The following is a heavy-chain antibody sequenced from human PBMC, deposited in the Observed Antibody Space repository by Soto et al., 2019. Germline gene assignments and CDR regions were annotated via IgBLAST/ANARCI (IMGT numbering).Heavy chain of an antibody. Sequence: EVQLVESGGGLVQPGGSLRLSCAASEFTFSNYWMHWVRQAPGKGLGWVSRIKGDGSTTNYADAVKGRFAISRDNAKSPLFLQMTGLSAEDTAVYYCARGGLRAYWFDPWGQGTLVTVSA. CDR3: ARGGLRAYWFDP. J-gene: IGHJ5*02. CDR2: IKGDGSTT. V-gene: IGHV3-74*01. D-gene: IGHD5-12*01. CDR1: EFTFSNYW.